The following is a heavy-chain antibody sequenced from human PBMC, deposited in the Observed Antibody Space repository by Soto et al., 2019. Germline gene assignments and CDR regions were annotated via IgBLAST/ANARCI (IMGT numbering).Heavy chain of an antibody. Sequence: SQTLSLTCAISGDSVSSNSAAWNWIRQSPSRGLEWLGRTYYRSKWYNDYAVSVKSRITINPDTSKNQFSLQLNSVTPEDTAVYYCARDRGNFDFWSGSRYYGMDVWGQGTTVTVYS. CDR2: TYYRSKWYN. CDR1: GDSVSSNSAA. D-gene: IGHD3-3*01. V-gene: IGHV6-1*01. J-gene: IGHJ6*02. CDR3: ARDRGNFDFWSGSRYYGMDV.